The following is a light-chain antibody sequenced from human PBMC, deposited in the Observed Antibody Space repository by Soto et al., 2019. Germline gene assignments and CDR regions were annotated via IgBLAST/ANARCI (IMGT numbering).Light chain of an antibody. CDR2: WAS. CDR3: QQYESTPST. J-gene: IGKJ2*01. CDR1: QSDLYSSNNKNY. Sequence: DIVMTQSPDSLAVSLGERTTINCKSSQSDLYSSNNKNYLAWYQQRPGQPPKLLIYWASTRESGVPDRVSGSVSGTDFTLTITSLKAEDVAVYYCQQYESTPSTVGQGTKLEIK. V-gene: IGKV4-1*01.